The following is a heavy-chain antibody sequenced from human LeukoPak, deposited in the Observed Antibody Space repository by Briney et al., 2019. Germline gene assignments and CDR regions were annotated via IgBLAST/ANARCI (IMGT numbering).Heavy chain of an antibody. J-gene: IGHJ6*02. Sequence: ASVKVSCKASAGTFSSYANSWVRQAPGQGLEWMGGFDPEDGETIYAQKFQGRVTMAEDTSASTAYMELSSLRSEDTAVYYCARDWPTSVAGTGGGYYYYYGMDVWGQGTTVTVSS. V-gene: IGHV1-69*10. CDR1: AGTFSSYA. CDR2: FDPEDGET. D-gene: IGHD6-19*01. CDR3: ARDWPTSVAGTGGGYYYYYGMDV.